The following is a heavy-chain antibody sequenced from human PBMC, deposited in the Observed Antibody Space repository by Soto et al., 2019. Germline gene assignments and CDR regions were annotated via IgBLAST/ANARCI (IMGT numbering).Heavy chain of an antibody. D-gene: IGHD3-9*01. CDR1: GFTFSSYG. J-gene: IGHJ6*03. Sequence: QVQLVESGGGVVQPGRSLRLSCAASGFTFSSYGMHWVRQAPGKGLEWVAVIWYDGSNKYYADSVKGRFTISRDNSKNPLYLQMNSLRAEDTAVYYCARRDDILTGYSHPPYYYYYMDVWGTGTTVTVSS. V-gene: IGHV3-33*01. CDR2: IWYDGSNK. CDR3: ARRDDILTGYSHPPYYYYYMDV.